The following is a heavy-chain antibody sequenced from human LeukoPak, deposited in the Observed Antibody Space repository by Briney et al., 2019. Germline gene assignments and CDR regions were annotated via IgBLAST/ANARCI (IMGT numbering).Heavy chain of an antibody. D-gene: IGHD5-12*01. CDR2: ISSGSSYI. CDR1: GFTFSSYS. J-gene: IGHJ6*03. V-gene: IGHV3-21*01. CDR3: ACTSGYDFSSYYYYYMDV. Sequence: PGGSLGLSCAASGFTFSSYSMNWVRRAPGKGLEWVSSISSGSSYIYYADSVKGRSTISRDNAKNSLYLQMNSLSAEDTAVYYCACTSGYDFSSYYYYYMDVWGKGTTVTVSS.